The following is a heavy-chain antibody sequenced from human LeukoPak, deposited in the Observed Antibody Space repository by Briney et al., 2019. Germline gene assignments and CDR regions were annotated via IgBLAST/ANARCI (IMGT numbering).Heavy chain of an antibody. Sequence: GGSLRLSCAASGFTFSSYAMHWVRQAPGKGLEWVAVISYDGSNKYYADSVKGRFTISRDNSKNTLYLQMNSLRAEDTAVYYCARDFYDYALAGAFDIWGQGTMVTVSS. D-gene: IGHD3-16*01. J-gene: IGHJ3*02. CDR3: ARDFYDYALAGAFDI. CDR1: GFTFSSYA. V-gene: IGHV3-30-3*01. CDR2: ISYDGSNK.